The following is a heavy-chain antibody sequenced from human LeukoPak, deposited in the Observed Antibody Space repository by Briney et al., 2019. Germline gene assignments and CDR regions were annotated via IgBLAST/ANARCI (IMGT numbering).Heavy chain of an antibody. CDR2: INPNSGGT. D-gene: IGHD6-13*01. CDR1: GYTFTGYY. CDR3: ARDLSGDSSSWYGFLGY. V-gene: IGHV1-2*02. J-gene: IGHJ4*02. Sequence: GASVKVSCKASGYTFTGYYMHWVRQAPGQGLEWMGWINPNSGGTNYAQKFQGRVTMTRDTSISTAYMELSRLRSDDTAVYYCARDLSGDSSSWYGFLGYWGQGTLVTVSS.